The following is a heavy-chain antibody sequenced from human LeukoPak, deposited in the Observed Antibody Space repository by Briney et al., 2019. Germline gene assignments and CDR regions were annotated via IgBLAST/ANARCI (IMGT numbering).Heavy chain of an antibody. D-gene: IGHD5-24*01. CDR1: GGTFSSYA. V-gene: IGHV1-69*05. CDR3: ARARRDGYNLRLDY. CDR2: IIPIFGTA. Sequence: SVKVSCKASGGTFSSYAISWVRQAPGQGLEWMGGIIPIFGTANYAQKFQGRVTITTDESTSTAYMELSSLRSEDTAVYYCARARRDGYNLRLDYWGQGILVTVSS. J-gene: IGHJ4*02.